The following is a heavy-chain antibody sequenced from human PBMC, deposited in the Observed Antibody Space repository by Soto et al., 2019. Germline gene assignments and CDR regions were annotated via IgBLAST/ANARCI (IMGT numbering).Heavy chain of an antibody. D-gene: IGHD3-3*01. V-gene: IGHV4-59*01. CDR2: IYYSGST. CDR1: GGSISSYY. CDR3: ARERYAYYDFWSGYYSYYYGMDV. J-gene: IGHJ6*02. Sequence: SETLSLTCTVSGGSISSYYWSWIRQPPGKGLEWIGYIYYSGSTNYNPSPKSRVTISVDTSKNQFSLKLSSVTAADTAVYYCARERYAYYDFWSGYYSYYYGMDVWGQGTTVTVSS.